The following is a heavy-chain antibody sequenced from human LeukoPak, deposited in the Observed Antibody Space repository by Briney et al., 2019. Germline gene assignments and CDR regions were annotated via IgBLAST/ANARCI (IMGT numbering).Heavy chain of an antibody. J-gene: IGHJ4*02. V-gene: IGHV4-39*07. D-gene: IGHD2-21*02. CDR1: GGSISTSSYY. CDR2: IYYSGST. CDR3: ARGGYCGGDCYFYY. Sequence: SETLSLTCTVSGGSISTSSYYWGWIRQPPGKGLEWIGSIYYSGSTHYNPSLKSRVSLPLDTSKNQFSLKLTSVTAADTAVYYCARGGYCGGDCYFYYWGQGTLVTVSS.